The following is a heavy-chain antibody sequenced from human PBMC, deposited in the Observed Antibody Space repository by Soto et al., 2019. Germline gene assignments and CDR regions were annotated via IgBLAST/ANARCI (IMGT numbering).Heavy chain of an antibody. J-gene: IGHJ6*01. CDR3: ARPREAGKEYYGVDV. CDR2: VYPGDSDT. CDR1: GYSFTSYW. V-gene: IGHV5-51*01. Sequence: PGESLKISCKGAGYSFTSYWIGWVRQMPGKGLEWMGIVYPGDSDTRYSPSFQGQVTISADKSISTAYLQWSSLKASDTAMYYCARPREAGKEYYGVDVWGQATTVNFSS. D-gene: IGHD6-19*01.